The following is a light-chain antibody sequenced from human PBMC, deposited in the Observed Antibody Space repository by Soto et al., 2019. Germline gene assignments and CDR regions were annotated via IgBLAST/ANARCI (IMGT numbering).Light chain of an antibody. CDR3: QQYNSFPGT. V-gene: IGKV1-5*01. CDR2: EGS. Sequence: DIQMTQSPSTLSASVGDRVTITCRASQNIKNWLAWYQQRPGQAPKLLISEGSSLESGVPSTFSGTASGTEFTLTISSLQPDDFATYYCQQYNSFPGTFGQGTRVEIK. J-gene: IGKJ1*01. CDR1: QNIKNW.